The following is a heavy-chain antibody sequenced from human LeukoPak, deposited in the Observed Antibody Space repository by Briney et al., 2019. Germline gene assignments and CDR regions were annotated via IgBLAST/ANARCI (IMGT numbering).Heavy chain of an antibody. CDR1: GGSFSGYY. J-gene: IGHJ5*02. Sequence: SETLSLTCAVYGGSFSGYYWSWIRQPPGKGLEWIGEINHSGSTNYNPSLKSRVTISVDTSKNQFSLKLSSVTAADTAVYYCARRSVRGAINWFDPWGQGTLVTVSS. CDR2: INHSGST. V-gene: IGHV4-34*01. D-gene: IGHD3-10*01. CDR3: ARRSVRGAINWFDP.